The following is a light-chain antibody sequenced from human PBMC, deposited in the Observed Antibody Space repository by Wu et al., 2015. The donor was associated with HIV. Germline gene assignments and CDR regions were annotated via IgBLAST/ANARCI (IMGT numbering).Light chain of an antibody. CDR3: QQYEDLPIT. CDR1: QDISNH. V-gene: IGKV1-33*01. Sequence: DIQMTQSPSSLSASVGDRVTISCQASQDISNHLNWYQQKVGKAPNLLIYDASNLEAGVPSGLSGSGSGTNFTFTISSLQPEDIATYYCQQYEDLPITFGGGTKVEIK. J-gene: IGKJ4*01. CDR2: DAS.